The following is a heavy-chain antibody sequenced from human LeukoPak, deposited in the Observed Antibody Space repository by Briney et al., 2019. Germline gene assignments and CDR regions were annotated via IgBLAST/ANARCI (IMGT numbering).Heavy chain of an antibody. CDR2: IYYSGST. V-gene: IGHV4-59*01. CDR1: GGSISSYY. Sequence: PSETLSLTCTVSGGSISSYYWSWIRQPPGKGLEGIGYIYYSGSTNYNPSLKSRVTISVDTSKNQFSLKLSSVTAADTAVYYCAREMCGGDCAWFDPWGQGTLVTVSS. J-gene: IGHJ5*02. D-gene: IGHD2-21*02. CDR3: AREMCGGDCAWFDP.